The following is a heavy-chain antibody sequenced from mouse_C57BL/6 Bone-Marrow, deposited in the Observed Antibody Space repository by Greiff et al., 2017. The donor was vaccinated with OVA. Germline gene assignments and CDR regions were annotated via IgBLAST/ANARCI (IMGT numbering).Heavy chain of an antibody. Sequence: EVMLVESGGGLVKPGGSLKLSCAASGFTFSSYAMSWVRQTPEKRLEWVATISDGGSYTYYPDNVKGRFTISRDNAKNNLYLQMSHLKSEDTAMYDCARAHFYYGSRTGYVDVWGTGTTVTVSS. D-gene: IGHD1-1*01. V-gene: IGHV5-4*03. CDR2: ISDGGSYT. CDR1: GFTFSSYA. J-gene: IGHJ1*03. CDR3: ARAHFYYGSRTGYVDV.